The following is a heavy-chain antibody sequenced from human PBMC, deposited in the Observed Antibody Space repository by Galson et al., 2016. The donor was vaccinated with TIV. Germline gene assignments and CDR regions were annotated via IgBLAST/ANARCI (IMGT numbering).Heavy chain of an antibody. Sequence: LSLTCTVSGYSIKSGYFWGWIRQPPGKGLQWLGSIYESGTTYSHPSLKSRLTMSVDTSKNQFSLRLNSVTAGDTATYYCVRTAYWSGYADHWGQGTLVTVSS. J-gene: IGHJ4*02. CDR1: GYSIKSGYF. CDR3: VRTAYWSGYADH. D-gene: IGHD3-3*01. V-gene: IGHV4-38-2*02. CDR2: IYESGTT.